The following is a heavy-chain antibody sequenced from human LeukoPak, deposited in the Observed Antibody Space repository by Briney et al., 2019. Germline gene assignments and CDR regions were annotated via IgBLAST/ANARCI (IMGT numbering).Heavy chain of an antibody. Sequence: ASVKVSCKASGGTFISYAISWVRQAPGQGLEWMGGIIPIFGTANYAQKFQGRVTITADESKSTAYMELSSLRSEDTAVYYCARDRELLYRYENWFDPWGQGTLVTVSS. J-gene: IGHJ5*02. V-gene: IGHV1-69*13. D-gene: IGHD3-3*01. CDR1: GGTFISYA. CDR2: IIPIFGTA. CDR3: ARDRELLYRYENWFDP.